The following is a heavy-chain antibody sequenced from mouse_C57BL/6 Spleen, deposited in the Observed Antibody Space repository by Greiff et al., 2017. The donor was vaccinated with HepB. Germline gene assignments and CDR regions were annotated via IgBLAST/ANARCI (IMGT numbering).Heavy chain of an antibody. Sequence: EVHLVESGAELVRPGDSVKLSCTASGFYIKDYYMHWVKQRPEQGLEWIGRIDPEDGDTDYAPKFQSKATMTADTSTNTAYRQLSSLTSEDTAVYYCTTGGYYSNYLYWGQGTTLTVSS. CDR3: TTGGYYSNYLY. CDR1: GFYIKDYY. V-gene: IGHV14-1*01. D-gene: IGHD2-5*01. J-gene: IGHJ2*01. CDR2: IDPEDGDT.